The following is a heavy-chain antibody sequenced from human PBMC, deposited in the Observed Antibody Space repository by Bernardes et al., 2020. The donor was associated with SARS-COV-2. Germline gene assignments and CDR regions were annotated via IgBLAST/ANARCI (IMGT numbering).Heavy chain of an antibody. D-gene: IGHD2-2*01. CDR3: ARTIVPALDFYYYAMDV. CDR2: ISYDGSNK. CDR1: GFTFSSYA. Sequence: GGSLRLSCAASGFTFSSYAMHWVRQAPGKGLEWVAVISYDGSNKYYADSVKGRFTISRDNSKNTLFLQMSSLRPEDTAVYYCARTIVPALDFYYYAMDVWGQGTTVTVSS. V-gene: IGHV3-30-3*01. J-gene: IGHJ6*02.